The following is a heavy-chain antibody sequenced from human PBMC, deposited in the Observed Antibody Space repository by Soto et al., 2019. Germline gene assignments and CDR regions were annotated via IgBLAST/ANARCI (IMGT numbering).Heavy chain of an antibody. J-gene: IGHJ4*02. V-gene: IGHV1-18*01. Sequence: GASVKVSCKDCGYTFTSYGISWVRQALGQGLEWMGWISAYNGNTNYAQKLQGRVTMTTDTSTSTAYMELRSLRSDDTAVYYCGRDGGSGYSYPLDYWAEATLVPVSS. D-gene: IGHD3-22*01. CDR1: GYTFTSYG. CDR3: GRDGGSGYSYPLDY. CDR2: ISAYNGNT.